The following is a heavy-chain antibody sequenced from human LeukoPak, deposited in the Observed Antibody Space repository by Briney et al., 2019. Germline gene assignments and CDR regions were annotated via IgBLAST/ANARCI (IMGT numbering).Heavy chain of an antibody. Sequence: PGGSLRLSCVASGFVFGDYAMNWVRQAPGKGLEWVSTINRISVTTYFADSVKGRFTISRDNSKNTLYLQMNSLRAEDTALYYCVKSLRFEDYTSLPFDHWGQGTVVTVSS. D-gene: IGHD3-10*01. J-gene: IGHJ4*02. CDR3: VKSLRFEDYTSLPFDH. V-gene: IGHV3-23*01. CDR2: INRISVTT. CDR1: GFVFGDYA.